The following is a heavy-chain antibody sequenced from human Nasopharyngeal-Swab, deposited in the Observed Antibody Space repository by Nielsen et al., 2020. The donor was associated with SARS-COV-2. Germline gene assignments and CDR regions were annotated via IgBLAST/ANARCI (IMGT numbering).Heavy chain of an antibody. CDR1: GFTFSSYA. Sequence: GESLKISCAASGFTFSSYAMHWVRQAPGKGLEWVAVISYDGSNKYYADSVKGRFTISRDNSKNTLYLQMNSLRAEDTAVYYCAGDQGGQFDPWGQGTLVTVSS. CDR3: AGDQGGQFDP. D-gene: IGHD3-16*01. CDR2: ISYDGSNK. J-gene: IGHJ5*02. V-gene: IGHV3-30-3*01.